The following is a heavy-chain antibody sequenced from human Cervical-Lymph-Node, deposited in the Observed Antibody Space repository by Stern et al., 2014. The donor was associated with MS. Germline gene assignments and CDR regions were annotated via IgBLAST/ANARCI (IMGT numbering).Heavy chain of an antibody. CDR2: IYPEDSDT. J-gene: IGHJ6*02. D-gene: IGHD1-1*01. CDR3: ARRRRTLEDYYYNDLDV. V-gene: IGHV5-51*01. Sequence: EVQLVESGAEVKKPGESLKISCTGSGYSFTNYWIAWVRQMPGKGLEWMGIIYPEDSDTRYSPSFQGQVTISADKSISTAYLQWNSLKASDTAMYYCARRRRTLEDYYYNDLDVWGQGTAVTVSS. CDR1: GYSFTNYW.